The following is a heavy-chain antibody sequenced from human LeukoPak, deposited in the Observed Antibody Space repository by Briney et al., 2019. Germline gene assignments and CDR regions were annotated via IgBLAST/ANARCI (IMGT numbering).Heavy chain of an antibody. Sequence: GGSLTLSCAASGFTLSDAWMSWVRQAPGKGLEWVGRIKSKTDGGTTDYVAPVKGRFAISRDDSKNMLYLQMNSLRSEDTAVYYCATVGYAVVGFDYWGQGTLVTVSS. CDR1: GFTLSDAW. V-gene: IGHV3-15*01. CDR3: ATVGYAVVGFDY. CDR2: IKSKTDGGTT. D-gene: IGHD2-15*01. J-gene: IGHJ4*02.